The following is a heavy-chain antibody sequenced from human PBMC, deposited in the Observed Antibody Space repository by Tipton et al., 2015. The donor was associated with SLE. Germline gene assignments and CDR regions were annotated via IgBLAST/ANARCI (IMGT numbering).Heavy chain of an antibody. V-gene: IGHV4-4*07. D-gene: IGHD1-26*01. CDR3: ARGGIVGANHLDY. CDR1: GGSISGYY. Sequence: TLSLTCTVSGGSISGYYWGWIRQPAGKGLEWIGRIYSSGSINYNSSLKSRVTMSVETSKNQFSLKLSSVTAADTAVYYCARGGIVGANHLDYWGQGTLFTLSS. J-gene: IGHJ4*02. CDR2: IYSSGSI.